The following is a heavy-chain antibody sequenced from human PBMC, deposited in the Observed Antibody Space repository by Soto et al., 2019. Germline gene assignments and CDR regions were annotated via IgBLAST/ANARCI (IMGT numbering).Heavy chain of an antibody. Sequence: GGSLRLSCAGSGFFFSGYNMNGVRQGPGEGVEWVSYISNSGVTIYYDDSVKGRFTISRDKAKNPLYLQMNSLRDEDTAVNYCARGRSWYGPDSWGQGTSVPVSS. J-gene: IGHJ4*02. CDR3: ARGRSWYGPDS. CDR2: ISNSGVTI. CDR1: GFFFSGYN. D-gene: IGHD3-10*01. V-gene: IGHV3-48*02.